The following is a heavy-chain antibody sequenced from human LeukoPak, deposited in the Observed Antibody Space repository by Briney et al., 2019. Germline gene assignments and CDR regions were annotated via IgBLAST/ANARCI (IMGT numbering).Heavy chain of an antibody. Sequence: GGSLRLSCVASGFTFSDYAMSWVRQAPGKGLEWVSGISTSGAKTNYADSVKGRFTISRDNSKNTLYLQMNSLRAEDTAVYYCAKDLPEGSGSYPYYYYYGMDVWGQGTTVTVSS. CDR3: AKDLPEGSGSYPYYYYYGMDV. V-gene: IGHV3-23*01. D-gene: IGHD1-26*01. CDR2: ISTSGAKT. CDR1: GFTFSDYA. J-gene: IGHJ6*02.